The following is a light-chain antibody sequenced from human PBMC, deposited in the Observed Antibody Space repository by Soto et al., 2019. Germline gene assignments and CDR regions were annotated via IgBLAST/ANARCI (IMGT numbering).Light chain of an antibody. V-gene: IGKV1-27*01. CDR1: QGILDY. Sequence: DIQMTQSPSSLSASVGAKVTITCRASQGILDYVAWFQQRPGEAPKLLIYAASTLHSGVPSRFSGRGSGTDVATTIVSLESEDVATYCGQKYDTAAQAFGAEPKVEIK. CDR3: QKYDTAAQA. CDR2: AAS. J-gene: IGKJ1*01.